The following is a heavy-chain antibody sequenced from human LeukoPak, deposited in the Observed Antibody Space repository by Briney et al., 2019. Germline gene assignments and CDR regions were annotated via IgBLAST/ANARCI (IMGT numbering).Heavy chain of an antibody. J-gene: IGHJ6*03. Sequence: SVKVSCKASGGTFSSYAISWVRQAPGQGLEWMGGIIPIFGTANYAQKFQGRVTITADESTSTAYMELSSLRSEDTAVYYCARDFGTSPEFYYYYMDVWGKGTTVTVSS. V-gene: IGHV1-69*13. CDR3: ARDFGTSPEFYYYYMDV. D-gene: IGHD1-14*01. CDR1: GGTFSSYA. CDR2: IIPIFGTA.